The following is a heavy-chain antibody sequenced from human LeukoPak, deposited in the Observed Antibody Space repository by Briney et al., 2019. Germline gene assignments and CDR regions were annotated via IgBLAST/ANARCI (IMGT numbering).Heavy chain of an antibody. D-gene: IGHD3-16*02. CDR1: AFTFSSYA. V-gene: IGHV3-23*01. Sequence: PGGSLRLSCAASAFTFSSYAMTWVRQAPVKGLEGVSVISGSGSSTEYADSVKGRFTISRDNSKNTLYLQMNSLRAEDTAVYYCAKHQFGDYIWGSYRYNDYWGQGTLVTVSS. CDR2: ISGSGSST. CDR3: AKHQFGDYIWGSYRYNDY. J-gene: IGHJ4*02.